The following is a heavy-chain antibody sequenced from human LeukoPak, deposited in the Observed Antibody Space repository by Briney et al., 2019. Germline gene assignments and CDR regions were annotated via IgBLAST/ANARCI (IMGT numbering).Heavy chain of an antibody. CDR2: ISGSSTIT. CDR1: GFSFSS. D-gene: IGHD3-22*01. CDR3: ARVRDSSGYYFVNYFDK. Sequence: GGSLRLSCVASGFSFSSMSWVRQAPGKGLEWVSYISGSSTITYDADSVKGRFTISRDNAQNSLYLQMNSLRDEDTAVYYCARVRDSSGYYFVNYFDKWGQGILVTVSS. V-gene: IGHV3-48*02. J-gene: IGHJ4*02.